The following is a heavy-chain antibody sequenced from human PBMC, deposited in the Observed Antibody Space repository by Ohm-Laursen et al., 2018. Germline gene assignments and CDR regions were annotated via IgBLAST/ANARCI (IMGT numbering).Heavy chain of an antibody. CDR1: GDSMSYYY. V-gene: IGHV4-59*08. Sequence: SQTLSLTCSVSGDSMSYYYWSWIRLSPGKGLEWIGYVYERGGTQYNPFLESRATISEDTSKTQVSLNLRSVTAADTAVYYCARHRVKLNREVIIMTHYFDHWGQGTLVTVSS. CDR2: VYERGGT. J-gene: IGHJ4*02. CDR3: ARHRVKLNREVIIMTHYFDH. D-gene: IGHD3-10*01.